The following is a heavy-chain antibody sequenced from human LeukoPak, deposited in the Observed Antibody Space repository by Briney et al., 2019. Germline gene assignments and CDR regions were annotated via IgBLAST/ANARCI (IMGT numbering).Heavy chain of an antibody. CDR1: GYTFTSYG. V-gene: IGHV1-18*01. D-gene: IGHD6-19*01. Sequence: GASVKVSCKASGYTFTSYGISWVRQAPGQGLEWMGWISAYNGNTNYAQKLQGRVTMTTDTSTSTAYMELRSLRSDDTAVYFCARSDSSASLSYFDCWGQGTLVTVSS. J-gene: IGHJ4*02. CDR3: ARSDSSASLSYFDC. CDR2: ISAYNGNT.